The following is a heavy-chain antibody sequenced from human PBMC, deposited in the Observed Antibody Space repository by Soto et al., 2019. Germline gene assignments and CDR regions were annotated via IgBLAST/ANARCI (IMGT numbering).Heavy chain of an antibody. CDR3: VKFSDLTTPHYYYGLDV. CDR1: GFTFRRYD. V-gene: IGHV3-30*18. J-gene: IGHJ6*02. CDR2: ISYDGTNK. D-gene: IGHD2-21*01. Sequence: QVQLVESGGGVVQPGRSLRLSCAASGFTFRRYDMHWVREAPGKGLEGVAVISYDGTNKYYLDSVKGRFTISRDNSKNTLYLQMNSLRYEDTAVYYCVKFSDLTTPHYYYGLDVWGQGTTVIVSS.